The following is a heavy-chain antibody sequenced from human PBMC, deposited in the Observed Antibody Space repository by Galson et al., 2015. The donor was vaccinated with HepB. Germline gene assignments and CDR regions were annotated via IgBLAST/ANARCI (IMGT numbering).Heavy chain of an antibody. Sequence: SLRLSCAASGFTFSSYAMHWVRQAPGKGLESVAVISFDGSNKHYADSVKGRFTISRDNSKNTLYLQMNSLRAEDTAVYYCARGDGGNGYYFDYWGQGTLVTVSS. CDR1: GFTFSSYA. V-gene: IGHV3-30-3*01. CDR2: ISFDGSNK. J-gene: IGHJ4*02. D-gene: IGHD1-1*01. CDR3: ARGDGGNGYYFDY.